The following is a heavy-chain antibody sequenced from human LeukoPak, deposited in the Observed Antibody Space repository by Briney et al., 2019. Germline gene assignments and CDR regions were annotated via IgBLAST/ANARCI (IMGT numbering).Heavy chain of an antibody. CDR3: ARDLKGYSYGLD. Sequence: ASGKVSCKASGYTFTGYYMHWVRQAPGQGLEWMGWINPNSGGTNYAQKFQGRVTMTRDTSISTAYMELSRLRSDDTAVYYCARDLKGYSYGLDWGQGTLVTVSS. CDR2: INPNSGGT. J-gene: IGHJ4*02. V-gene: IGHV1-2*02. CDR1: GYTFTGYY. D-gene: IGHD5-18*01.